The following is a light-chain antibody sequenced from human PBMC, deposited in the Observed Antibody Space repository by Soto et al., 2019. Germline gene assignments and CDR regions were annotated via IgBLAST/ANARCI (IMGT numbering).Light chain of an antibody. J-gene: IGLJ1*01. CDR3: SSYTGGSTYV. Sequence: QSALTQPASVSGSPGQSITISWTGTSSDIGGYKYVSWYQQHPGKAPKLMIYDVSNRPSGVSNRFSGSKSGNTATLTISGLQGGDEAEYYCSSYTGGSTYVFGTGTKVTVL. V-gene: IGLV2-14*01. CDR2: DVS. CDR1: SSDIGGYKY.